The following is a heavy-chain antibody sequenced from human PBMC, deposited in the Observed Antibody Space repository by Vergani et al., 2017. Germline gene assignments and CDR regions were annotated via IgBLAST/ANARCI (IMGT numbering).Heavy chain of an antibody. D-gene: IGHD2-2*03. J-gene: IGHJ6*03. Sequence: QVQLQQWGAGLLKPSETLSLTCAVYGGSFSGYYWSWIRQPPGKGLEWIGEINHSGSTNYNPSLKSRVTISVDTSKNQFSLKLSSVTAADTAVYYSASLGIVVVGRPRNYMDVWGKGTTVTVSS. CDR3: ASLGIVVVGRPRNYMDV. CDR2: INHSGST. V-gene: IGHV4-34*01. CDR1: GGSFSGYY.